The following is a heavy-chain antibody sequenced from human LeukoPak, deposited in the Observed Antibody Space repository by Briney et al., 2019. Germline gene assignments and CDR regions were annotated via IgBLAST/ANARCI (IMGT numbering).Heavy chain of an antibody. D-gene: IGHD6-19*01. V-gene: IGHV3-30-3*01. CDR3: AKEGERTGYSSGSNWFDP. CDR1: GFTFSSYA. CDR2: ISYDGSNK. Sequence: GRSLRLSCAASGFTFSSYAMHWVRQAPGKGLEWVAVISYDGSNKYYADSVKGRFTISRDNSKNTLYLQMNSLRAEDTAVYYCAKEGERTGYSSGSNWFDPWGQGTLVTVSS. J-gene: IGHJ5*02.